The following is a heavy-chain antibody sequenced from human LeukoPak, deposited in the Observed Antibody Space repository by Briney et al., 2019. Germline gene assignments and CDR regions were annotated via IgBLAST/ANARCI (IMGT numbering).Heavy chain of an antibody. V-gene: IGHV4-61*01. CDR1: GGSVSSGSYY. J-gene: IGHJ4*02. Sequence: SETLSLTCTVSGGSVSSGSYYWSWIRQPPGKGLEWIGYIYYSGSTNYNPSPKSRVTISVDTSKNQLSLKLSSVTAADTAVYYCASTYYDILTGYYNGYWGQGTLVTVSS. CDR3: ASTYYDILTGYYNGY. CDR2: IYYSGST. D-gene: IGHD3-9*01.